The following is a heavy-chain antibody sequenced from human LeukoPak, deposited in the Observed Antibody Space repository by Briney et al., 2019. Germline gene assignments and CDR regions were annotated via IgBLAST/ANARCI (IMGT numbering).Heavy chain of an antibody. D-gene: IGHD3-3*01. V-gene: IGHV3-23*01. Sequence: VGSLRLSCAASGFTFSSYAMSWVRQAPGKGLEWVSAISGSGGSTYCANSVIGRFTISRHNSKNTMYLQMNSLRAKDTAVYYCAKGVYDFWSGYYTDYYYYYYGMDVWSQGTTVTVSS. J-gene: IGHJ6*02. CDR3: AKGVYDFWSGYYTDYYYYYYGMDV. CDR1: GFTFSSYA. CDR2: ISGSGGST.